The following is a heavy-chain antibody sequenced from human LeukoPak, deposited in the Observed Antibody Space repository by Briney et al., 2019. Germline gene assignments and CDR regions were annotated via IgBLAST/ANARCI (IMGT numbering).Heavy chain of an antibody. V-gene: IGHV2-5*01. J-gene: IGHJ4*02. CDR3: AHRPPYGSGTYPFFDY. CDR1: GFSLSTRGVG. CDR2: IYWNDDK. Sequence: ASGPTLVKPTQSLTLTCTFSGFSLSTRGVGVGWIRQPPGKALEWLALIYWNDDKRYSPSLKSRLTITKDTSKNQVVLTMTNMDPVDTATYYCAHRPPYGSGTYPFFDYWGQGNLVTVSS. D-gene: IGHD3-10*01.